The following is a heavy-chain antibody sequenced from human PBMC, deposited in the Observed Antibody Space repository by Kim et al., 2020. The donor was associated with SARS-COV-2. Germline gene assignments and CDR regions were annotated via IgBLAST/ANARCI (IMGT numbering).Heavy chain of an antibody. V-gene: IGHV3-11*05. Sequence: GGSLRLSCAASGFTFSDYYMSWIRQAPGKGLEWVSYISSSSSYTNYADSVKGRFTISRDNAKNSLYLQMNSLRAEDTAVYYCARDYQLGGPYYYYGMDVWGQGTTVTVSS. D-gene: IGHD3-16*01. CDR3: ARDYQLGGPYYYYGMDV. CDR1: GFTFSDYY. CDR2: ISSSSSYT. J-gene: IGHJ6*02.